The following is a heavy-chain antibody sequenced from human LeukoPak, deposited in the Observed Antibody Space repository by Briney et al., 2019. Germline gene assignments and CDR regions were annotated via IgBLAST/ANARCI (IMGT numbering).Heavy chain of an antibody. V-gene: IGHV1-18*01. J-gene: IGHJ5*02. D-gene: IGHD3-16*02. CDR2: ISAYNGNT. CDR3: ARDNAIGDYVLGSYRGNWFDP. Sequence: ASVKVSCKASGYTFTSYGISWVRQAPGQGLEWMGWISAYNGNTNYAQKVQGRVTMTTDTSTSTAYMELRSLRSDDTAVYYCARDNAIGDYVLGSYRGNWFDPWGQGTLVTVSS. CDR1: GYTFTSYG.